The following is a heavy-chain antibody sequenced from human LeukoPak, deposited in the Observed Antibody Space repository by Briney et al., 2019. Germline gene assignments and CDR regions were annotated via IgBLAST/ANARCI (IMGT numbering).Heavy chain of an antibody. CDR3: ARVGISSAAAGVDY. CDR1: GFTFSSYS. CDR2: ISSSSSYI. J-gene: IGHJ4*02. D-gene: IGHD6-13*01. Sequence: GGSLRLSCAASGFTFSSYSMNWVRQAPGKGLEWVSSISSSSSYIYYADSVKGRFTISRDNAKNSLYLQMNSLRAEDTAVYYCARVGISSAAAGVDYWGQGTLVTVSS. V-gene: IGHV3-21*01.